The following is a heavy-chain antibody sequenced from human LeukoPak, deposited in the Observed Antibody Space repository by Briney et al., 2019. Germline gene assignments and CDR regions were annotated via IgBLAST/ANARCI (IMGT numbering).Heavy chain of an antibody. V-gene: IGHV3-48*03. Sequence: GGSLRLSCAAPGFTFSSYEMNWVRQAPGKGLEWVSYISSSGSTIYYADSVKGRFTISRDNAKNSLYLQMNSLRAEDTAVYYCARDSARGYFDYWGQGTLVTVSS. CDR2: ISSSGSTI. J-gene: IGHJ4*02. D-gene: IGHD3-10*01. CDR1: GFTFSSYE. CDR3: ARDSARGYFDY.